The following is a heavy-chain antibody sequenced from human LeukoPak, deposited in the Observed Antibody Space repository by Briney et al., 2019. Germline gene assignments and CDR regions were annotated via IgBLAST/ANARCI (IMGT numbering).Heavy chain of an antibody. V-gene: IGHV4-4*07. CDR1: GGSISSYY. J-gene: IGHJ3*02. CDR3: ARGLSHSKDI. Sequence: EPSETLSLTCTVSGGSISSYYWSWIRQPAGKGLEWIGRVYTSGNTNYNPSLKSRVTMSVDTSKNQFSLKLTSVTAADTAVYYCARGLSHSKDIWGQGTMVTVSS. CDR2: VYTSGNT.